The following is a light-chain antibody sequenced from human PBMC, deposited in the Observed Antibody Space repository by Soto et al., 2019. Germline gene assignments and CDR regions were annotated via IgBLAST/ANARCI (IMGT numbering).Light chain of an antibody. CDR2: GAS. Sequence: EIVLTQSPGTLSLSPGERATISCRASQNVYNNYLAWYQQKPGQAPRLLINGASSRATGIPDRFSGSGSGTDFTLTISRLEPEEFAVYYCQQYCSSPPTFGGGTKVAIQ. CDR1: QNVYNNY. CDR3: QQYCSSPPT. J-gene: IGKJ4*01. V-gene: IGKV3-20*01.